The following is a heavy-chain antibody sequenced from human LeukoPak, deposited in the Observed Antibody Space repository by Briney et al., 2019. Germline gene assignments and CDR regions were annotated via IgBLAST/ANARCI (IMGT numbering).Heavy chain of an antibody. CDR2: IYSGGST. V-gene: IGHV3-53*01. CDR1: GFTVSSNY. CDR3: ARERPYGDYVYYGMDV. J-gene: IGHJ6*02. D-gene: IGHD4-17*01. Sequence: GGSLRLSYAASGFTVSSNYMSWVRQAPGKGLEWVSVIYSGGSTYYADSVKGRSTISRDNSKNTLYLQMNSLRAEDTAVYYCARERPYGDYVYYGMDVWGQGTTVTVSS.